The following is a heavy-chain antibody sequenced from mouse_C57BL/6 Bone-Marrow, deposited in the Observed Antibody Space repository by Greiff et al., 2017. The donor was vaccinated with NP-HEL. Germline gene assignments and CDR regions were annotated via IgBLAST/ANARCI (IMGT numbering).Heavy chain of an antibody. Sequence: QVQLKQSGAELVRPGTSVKVSCKASGYAFTTYLIEWVKQRPGQGLEWIGVINPGSGGTNYNEKFKGKATLTADKSSSTAYMQLSSLTSEDSAVSFCERTATVVPTLDYWGQGTTLTVSS. CDR3: ERTATVVPTLDY. D-gene: IGHD1-1*01. CDR2: INPGSGGT. V-gene: IGHV1-54*01. J-gene: IGHJ2*01. CDR1: GYAFTTYL.